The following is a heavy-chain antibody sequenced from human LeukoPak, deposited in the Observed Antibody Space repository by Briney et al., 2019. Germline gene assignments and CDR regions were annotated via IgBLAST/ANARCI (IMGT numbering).Heavy chain of an antibody. CDR2: IRYDGSNK. CDR1: GFTFSSYG. D-gene: IGHD3-22*01. V-gene: IGHV3-30*02. CDR3: AKDPKYDSSGYY. J-gene: IGHJ4*02. Sequence: PGGSLRLSCAASGFTFSSYGMHWVRQAPGKGLEWVTFIRYDGSNKYYADSVKGRFTISRDNSKNTLYLQMNSLRAEDTAVYYCAKDPKYDSSGYYWGQGTLVTVSS.